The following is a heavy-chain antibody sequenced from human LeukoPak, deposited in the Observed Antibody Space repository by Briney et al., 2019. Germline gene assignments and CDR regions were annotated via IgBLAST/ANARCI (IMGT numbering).Heavy chain of an antibody. D-gene: IGHD2-15*01. V-gene: IGHV1-46*01. Sequence: ASVKVSCKGSGYAFTSYSINWVRQAPGQGLEWMGMVSPSSGFTIYAQSFKGRATMTSDTSTNTVYMELNSLQSQDTAVYFCAKPREVIDATPLDFWGQGTLVTVSS. CDR1: GYAFTSYS. J-gene: IGHJ4*02. CDR2: VSPSSGFT. CDR3: AKPREVIDATPLDF.